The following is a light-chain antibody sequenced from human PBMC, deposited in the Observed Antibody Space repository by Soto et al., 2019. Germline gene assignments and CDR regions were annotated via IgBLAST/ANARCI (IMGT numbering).Light chain of an antibody. CDR2: YXS. CDR3: QQSLRTTPT. V-gene: IGKV1-39*01. CDR1: QSITSF. Sequence: DSQMTQSPTSPSACVGDRVSVXCRARQSITSFVTWYQQEAGXAPQLXXAYXSSLQRGGPSRLSGSGSGTDFTLTISSLQPEYFASYYLQQSLRTTPTFGQGTKVDI. J-gene: IGKJ1*01.